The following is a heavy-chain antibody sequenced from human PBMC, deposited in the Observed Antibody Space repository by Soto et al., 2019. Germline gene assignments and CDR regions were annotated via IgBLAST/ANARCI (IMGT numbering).Heavy chain of an antibody. V-gene: IGHV1-8*01. CDR2: KNPNSGNT. CDR1: GYTFTSYD. J-gene: IGHJ4*02. CDR3: ARSTNDYGDRH. Sequence: QVQLVQSGAEVKKPGASVKVSCKASGYTFTSYDINWVRQATGQGLEWMGWKNPNSGNTGYAQKFHGRGTMCRNNSISTAYMELSSLRSEDTAVYYCARSTNDYGDRHWGQGTLVTVSS. D-gene: IGHD4-17*01.